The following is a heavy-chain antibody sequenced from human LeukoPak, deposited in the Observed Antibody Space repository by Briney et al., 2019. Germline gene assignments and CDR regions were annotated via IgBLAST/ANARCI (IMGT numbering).Heavy chain of an antibody. CDR3: ARVQWALLPNPDAFDI. J-gene: IGHJ3*02. D-gene: IGHD1-26*01. Sequence: GGSLRLSCVASGFTFSSYWMHWVRQDPRKGLVWVSRINGDGRSINYADSVRGRFTISRDNAKNTLYLQMNSLRAEDTAVYYCARVQWALLPNPDAFDIWGQGTMVTVSS. V-gene: IGHV3-74*01. CDR1: GFTFSSYW. CDR2: INGDGRSI.